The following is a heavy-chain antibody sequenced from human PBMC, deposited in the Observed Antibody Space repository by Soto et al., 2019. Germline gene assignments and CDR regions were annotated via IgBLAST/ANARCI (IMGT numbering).Heavy chain of an antibody. J-gene: IGHJ6*02. CDR3: ARDSRLQGYYYYYGMDV. CDR2: IIPIFGTA. D-gene: IGHD6-25*01. Sequence: SVKVSCKASGGTFSSYAISWVRQAPGQGLEWMGGIIPIFGTANYAQKFQGRVTITADESTSTAYMELSSLRSEDTAVHYCARDSRLQGYYYYYGMDVWGQGTTVTVSS. CDR1: GGTFSSYA. V-gene: IGHV1-69*13.